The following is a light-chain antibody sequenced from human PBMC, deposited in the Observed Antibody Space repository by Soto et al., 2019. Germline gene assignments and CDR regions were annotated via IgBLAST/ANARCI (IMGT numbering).Light chain of an antibody. V-gene: IGKV1-33*01. CDR1: QDIINY. J-gene: IGKJ1*01. CDR3: QQYHALPRT. CDR2: TAS. Sequence: DIQMTQSPSSLSASVGDRATITCQASQDIINYVNWYQQKPGKAPKLLIYTASNLESGVPSRFSGRGSGTDFTLAIDGLQPEDFATYYCQQYHALPRTFGKGTRVEI.